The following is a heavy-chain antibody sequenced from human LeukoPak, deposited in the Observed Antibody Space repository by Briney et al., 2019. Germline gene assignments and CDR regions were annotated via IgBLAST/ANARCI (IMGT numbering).Heavy chain of an antibody. CDR3: ARDARILTPNYYYYYYMDV. CDR2: ISYDGSNK. CDR1: GFTFSSYA. D-gene: IGHD1-14*01. J-gene: IGHJ6*03. V-gene: IGHV3-30*04. Sequence: PGGSLRLSCAASGFTFSSYAMSWVRQAPGKGLEWVAVISYDGSNKYYADSVKGRFTISRDNSKNTLYLQMNSLRAEDTAVYYCARDARILTPNYYYYYYMDVWGKGTTVTVSS.